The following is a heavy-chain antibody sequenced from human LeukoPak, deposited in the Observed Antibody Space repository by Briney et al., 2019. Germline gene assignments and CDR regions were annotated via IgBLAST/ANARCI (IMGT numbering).Heavy chain of an antibody. CDR1: GFTFSSYW. J-gene: IGHJ3*02. V-gene: IGHV3-7*01. Sequence: GGALRLSCAASGFTFSSYWMSWVRQAPGKGLEGVANIKQDGSEKYYVDSVKGRFTISRDNAKNSVYLQMNSLRAEDTAVYYCAKDQRYYYDSSGYLFPFDIWGQGTMVTVSS. D-gene: IGHD3-22*01. CDR2: IKQDGSEK. CDR3: AKDQRYYYDSSGYLFPFDI.